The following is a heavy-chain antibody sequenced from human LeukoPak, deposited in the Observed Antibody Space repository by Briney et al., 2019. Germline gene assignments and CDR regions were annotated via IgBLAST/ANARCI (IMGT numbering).Heavy chain of an antibody. CDR3: ARQGGRWFDP. Sequence: SETLSLTCTVSGGSISSYYWSWIRQPPGKGLEWIGYIYYSGSTNYNPSLKSRVTISVDTSKNQFSLKLSSVTAADTAVYYCARQGGRWFDPWSQGTLVTVSS. CDR2: IYYSGST. CDR1: GGSISSYY. J-gene: IGHJ5*02. V-gene: IGHV4-59*08.